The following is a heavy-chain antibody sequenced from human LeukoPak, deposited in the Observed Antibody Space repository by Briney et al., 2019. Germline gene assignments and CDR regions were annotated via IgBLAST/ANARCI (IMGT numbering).Heavy chain of an antibody. Sequence: PGGSLRLSCAASGFTFSSYGMHWVRQAPGKGLEWVAVISYDGSNKYYADSVKGRFTISRDNSKNTLYLQMNSLRAEDTAVYYCAGDFDVDYWGQGTLVTVSS. CDR3: AGDFDVDY. CDR2: ISYDGSNK. D-gene: IGHD3-9*01. CDR1: GFTFSSYG. V-gene: IGHV3-30*03. J-gene: IGHJ4*02.